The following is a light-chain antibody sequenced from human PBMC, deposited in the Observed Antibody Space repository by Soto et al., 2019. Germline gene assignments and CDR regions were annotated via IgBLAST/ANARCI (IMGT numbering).Light chain of an antibody. CDR1: SSNIGKNY. CDR2: RND. Sequence: QSVLTQPPSASGTPGQRVTISCSGSSSNIGKNYVSWFQQVPGTAPKLLMYRNDQRPSGVPDRFSGSKSGTSGSLAISGLRSEDDADYYCAAWDDSLSAWVFGGGTKLTVL. J-gene: IGLJ3*02. V-gene: IGLV1-47*01. CDR3: AAWDDSLSAWV.